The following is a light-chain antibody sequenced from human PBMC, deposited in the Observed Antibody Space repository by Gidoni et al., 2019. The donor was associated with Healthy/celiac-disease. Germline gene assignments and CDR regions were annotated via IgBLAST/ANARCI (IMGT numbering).Light chain of an antibody. CDR3: QQYNNWPPSIT. CDR1: QSVSSN. V-gene: IGKV3-15*01. CDR2: GAS. Sequence: EIVMTQSPATLSVSPGERATLSCRASQSVSSNLAWYQQKPGQAPRLLIYGASTRATGIPARFSGRGSGTEFTITISSLQSEDFAVYYCQQYNNWPPSITFGQGTRLEIK. J-gene: IGKJ5*01.